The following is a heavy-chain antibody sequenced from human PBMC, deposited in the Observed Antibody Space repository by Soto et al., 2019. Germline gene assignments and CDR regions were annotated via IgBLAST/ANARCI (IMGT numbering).Heavy chain of an antibody. Sequence: EVPLVESGGGLVQPGGSLKLSCAVSGFTFSGSAMHWVRQASGKGLEWVGRIRSKANSYATAYAASVKGRFTISRDDSKNTAYLQMNSLKTEETAVYYCTRGYGDYVRDYWGQGTLVTVSS. CDR3: TRGYGDYVRDY. V-gene: IGHV3-73*01. J-gene: IGHJ4*02. D-gene: IGHD4-17*01. CDR2: IRSKANSYAT. CDR1: GFTFSGSA.